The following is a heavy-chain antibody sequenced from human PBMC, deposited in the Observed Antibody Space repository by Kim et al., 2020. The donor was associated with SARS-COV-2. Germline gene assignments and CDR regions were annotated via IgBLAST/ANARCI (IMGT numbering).Heavy chain of an antibody. CDR1: GFTFSSYA. CDR3: VKGHTYDFWSGLTPFDY. Sequence: GGSLRLSCSASGFTFSSYAMHWVRQAPGKGLEYVSAISSNGGSTYYADSVKGRFTISRDNSKNTLYLQMSSLRAEDTAVYYCVKGHTYDFWSGLTPFDYWGQGTLVTVSS. J-gene: IGHJ4*02. CDR2: ISSNGGST. D-gene: IGHD3-3*01. V-gene: IGHV3-64D*06.